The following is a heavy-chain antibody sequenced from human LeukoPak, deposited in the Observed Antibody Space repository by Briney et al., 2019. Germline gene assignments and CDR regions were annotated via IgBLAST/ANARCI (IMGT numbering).Heavy chain of an antibody. D-gene: IGHD6-19*01. J-gene: IGHJ4*02. V-gene: IGHV3-30*02. CDR1: GFTFSSYG. CDR3: AKGGLYSSGWHIDY. CDR2: IRYGGSNK. Sequence: GGSLRLSCAASGFTFSSYGMHWVRQAPGKGLEWVAFIRYGGSNKYYAASVKGRFTISRDNSKNTLYLQMNSLRAEDTAVYYCAKGGLYSSGWHIDYWGQGTLVTVSS.